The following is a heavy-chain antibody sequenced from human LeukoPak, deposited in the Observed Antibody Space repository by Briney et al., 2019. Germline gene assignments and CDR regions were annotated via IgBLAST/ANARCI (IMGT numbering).Heavy chain of an antibody. CDR1: GYNFITYW. D-gene: IGHD6-19*01. J-gene: IGHJ6*04. V-gene: IGHV5-10-1*01. Sequence: GGSLRLSCKVTGYNFITYWINWVRQMPGKGLEWMGKIDPADSHTDYNPSFQGHVSMSVDKSISVAYLQWSSLRASDTAMYFCTRTGYTSGWPSGSDVWGKGTTVTVSS. CDR3: TRTGYTSGWPSGSDV. CDR2: IDPADSHT.